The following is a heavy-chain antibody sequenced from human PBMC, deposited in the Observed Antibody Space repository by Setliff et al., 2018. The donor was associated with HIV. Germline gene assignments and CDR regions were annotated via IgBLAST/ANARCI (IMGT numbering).Heavy chain of an antibody. D-gene: IGHD2-2*01. V-gene: IGHV4-31*03. CDR3: AKDRGEVPTAFFDY. Sequence: SETLSLTCTVSGGSISSGGYYWNWIRQHPGKGLEWIGYIYSSGGTYYNPSLKSRVTMTIDTSKSYFSLKLTSVTAEDTAVYYCAKDRGEVPTAFFDYWGQGTLVTVS. CDR2: IYSSGGT. CDR1: GGSISSGGYY. J-gene: IGHJ4*02.